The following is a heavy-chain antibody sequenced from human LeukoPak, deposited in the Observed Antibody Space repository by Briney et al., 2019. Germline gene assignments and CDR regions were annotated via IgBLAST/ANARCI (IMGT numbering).Heavy chain of an antibody. J-gene: IGHJ4*02. CDR1: GFTFSSYS. CDR3: ARAQSFGLDY. Sequence: PGGSLRLSCAASGFTFSSYSMTWVRQAPGKGLEWLSYISNGGTTIYYADSVEGRFTISRDNAKNSLYLQLNSLRAEDTAVYYCARAQSFGLDYWGQGTLVTVSS. CDR2: ISNGGTTI. V-gene: IGHV3-48*04. D-gene: IGHD3-16*01.